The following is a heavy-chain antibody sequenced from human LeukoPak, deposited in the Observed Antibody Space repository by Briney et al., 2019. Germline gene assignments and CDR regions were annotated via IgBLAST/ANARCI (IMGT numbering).Heavy chain of an antibody. J-gene: IGHJ4*02. D-gene: IGHD2-15*01. V-gene: IGHV3-15*01. CDR2: IKSKTDGGTT. CDR3: TTDFLISRSYFDY. Sequence: PGGSLRLSCAASGFTFSNAWMSWVRQAPGKGLEWVGRIKSKTDGGTTDYAAPVKGRFTISSDDSKNTLYLQMNSLKTEDTAVYYCTTDFLISRSYFDYWGQGTLVTVSS. CDR1: GFTFSNAW.